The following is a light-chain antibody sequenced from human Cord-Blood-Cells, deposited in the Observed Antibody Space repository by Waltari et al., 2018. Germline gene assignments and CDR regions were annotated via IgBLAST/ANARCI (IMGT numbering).Light chain of an antibody. Sequence: EIVLTQSPATLSLSPGERATLSCRASQSVSSYLAWYQQKPGQAPRLPIYDASNRATGIPARFSGSGSGTDLTLTISRLEPEDFAVYYCQQRSNWPPLTFGGGTKVEIK. V-gene: IGKV3-11*01. CDR1: QSVSSY. J-gene: IGKJ4*01. CDR2: DAS. CDR3: QQRSNWPPLT.